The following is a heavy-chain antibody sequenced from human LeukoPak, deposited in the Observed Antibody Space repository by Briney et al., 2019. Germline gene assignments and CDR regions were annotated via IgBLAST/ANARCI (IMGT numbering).Heavy chain of an antibody. CDR2: ISYDGSNK. J-gene: IGHJ4*02. V-gene: IGHV3-30*01. D-gene: IGHD1-7*01. CDR3: ARARGNWNYGQVYFDY. Sequence: PGGSLRLSCVASGFTFSSYAMHWVRQAPGKGLEWVAVISYDGSNKYYADSVKGRFTISRDNSKNTLYLQMNSLRAEDTAVYYCARARGNWNYGQVYFDYWGQGTLVTVSS. CDR1: GFTFSSYA.